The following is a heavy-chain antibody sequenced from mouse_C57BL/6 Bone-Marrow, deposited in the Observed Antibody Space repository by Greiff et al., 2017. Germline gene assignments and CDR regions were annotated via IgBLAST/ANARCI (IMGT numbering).Heavy chain of an antibody. V-gene: IGHV6-3*01. Sequence: EVQGVESGGGLVQPGGSMKLSCVASGFTFSNYWMNWVRQSPEKGLEWVAQIRLKSDNYATHYAESVKGRFTISRDDSKSSVYLQMNNLRAEDTGIYYCTDYYGSSYHWYFDVWGTGTTVTVSS. J-gene: IGHJ1*03. CDR3: TDYYGSSYHWYFDV. D-gene: IGHD1-1*01. CDR2: IRLKSDNYAT. CDR1: GFTFSNYW.